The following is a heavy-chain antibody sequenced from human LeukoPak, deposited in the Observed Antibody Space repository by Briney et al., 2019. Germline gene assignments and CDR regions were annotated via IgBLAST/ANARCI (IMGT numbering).Heavy chain of an antibody. CDR2: IYNGVNT. V-gene: IGHV4-61*01. CDR3: ARSRAFNSGAFDP. Sequence: ASETLSLTCTVSGASVSSASYWTWIRQPPGKGVEWIAHIYNGVNTNYNPSLKSRVTISVDTSKNQFSLRLNSVTAADTAVYYCARSRAFNSGAFDPWGQGSLVTVSS. D-gene: IGHD1-26*01. CDR1: GASVSSASY. J-gene: IGHJ5*02.